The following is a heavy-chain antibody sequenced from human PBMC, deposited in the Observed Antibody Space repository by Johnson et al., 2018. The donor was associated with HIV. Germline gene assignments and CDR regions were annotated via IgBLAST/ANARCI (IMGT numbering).Heavy chain of an antibody. CDR2: ISYDGSNT. J-gene: IGHJ3*02. Sequence: QVQLVESGGGVVQPGRSLRLSCEASGFTFSSYAMHWVRQAPGKGLEWVAVISYDGSNTYYADSVKGRFPISRDNSKNTLYLQMNSLRAEDTAVYYCAKDVGNSWPNAFDIWGQGTTVTVSS. D-gene: IGHD4-23*01. CDR1: GFTFSSYA. CDR3: AKDVGNSWPNAFDI. V-gene: IGHV3-30*04.